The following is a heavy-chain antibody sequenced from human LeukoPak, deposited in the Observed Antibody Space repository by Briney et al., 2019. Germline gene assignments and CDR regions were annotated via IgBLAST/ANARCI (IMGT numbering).Heavy chain of an antibody. D-gene: IGHD5-12*01. CDR3: ARGDVVADYGMDV. CDR1: GYTFSTYA. Sequence: ASVKVSCKASGYTFSTYAMHWVRQAPGQRLEWMGWSNAGNGNTKYSQEFQGRLTITRDTSASTAYMELSSLRSEDMAVYYCARGDVVADYGMDVWGQGTTVTVSS. J-gene: IGHJ6*02. CDR2: SNAGNGNT. V-gene: IGHV1-3*02.